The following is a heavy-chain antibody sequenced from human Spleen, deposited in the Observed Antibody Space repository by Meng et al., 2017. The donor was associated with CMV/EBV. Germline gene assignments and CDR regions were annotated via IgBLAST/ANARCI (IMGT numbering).Heavy chain of an antibody. CDR2: ISSSNI. Sequence: GGSLRLSCAASGFTVSSNYMNWVRQAPGKGLEWVSSISSSNIYYADSVKGRFTISRDNAKNSLYLQMNRLRVEDTAIYYCASRIGVAFPGLDYWGQGTLVTVSS. D-gene: IGHD2-21*01. J-gene: IGHJ4*02. CDR1: GFTVSSNY. V-gene: IGHV3-69-1*02. CDR3: ASRIGVAFPGLDY.